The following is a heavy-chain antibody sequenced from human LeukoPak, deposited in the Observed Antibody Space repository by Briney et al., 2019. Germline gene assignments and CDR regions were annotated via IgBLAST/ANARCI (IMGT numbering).Heavy chain of an antibody. CDR1: GFTFNNYA. J-gene: IGHJ4*02. V-gene: IGHV3-23*01. Sequence: GGSLRLSCAASGFTFNNYAMNWVRQASGKGLEWVSSISGGGETTYYADSAKGRFTISRDNSQNTLYLQMNSLRAEDTAVYYCARDYADYVGYFFFDYWGQGTLVTVSS. CDR3: ARDYADYVGYFFFDY. D-gene: IGHD4-17*01. CDR2: ISGGGETT.